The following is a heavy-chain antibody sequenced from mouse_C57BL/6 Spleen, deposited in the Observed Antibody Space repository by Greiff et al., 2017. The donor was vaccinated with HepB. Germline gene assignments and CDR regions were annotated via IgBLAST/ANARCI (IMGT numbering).Heavy chain of an antibody. Sequence: QVQLKQPGAELVKPGASVKMSCKASGYTFTSYWITWVKQRPGQGLEWIGDIYPGSGSTNYNEKFKSKATLTVDTSSSTAYMQLSSLTSEDSAVYYCARETTVVALYYYAMDYWGQGTSVTVSS. J-gene: IGHJ4*01. CDR3: ARETTVVALYYYAMDY. CDR1: GYTFTSYW. D-gene: IGHD1-1*01. V-gene: IGHV1-55*01. CDR2: IYPGSGST.